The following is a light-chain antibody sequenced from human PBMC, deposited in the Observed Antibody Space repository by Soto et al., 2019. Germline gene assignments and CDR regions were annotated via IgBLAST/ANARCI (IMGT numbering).Light chain of an antibody. CDR2: EVS. V-gene: IGLV2-14*01. Sequence: QSALTQPASVSGSPGQSITISCTGTSSDVGGYNYVSWYQQYPGKAPKLMIYEVSNRPSGVSNRFSGSKSGNTASLTISGLQAEDEADYYCTSYTSSSTVFFGGGTKVTVL. CDR1: SSDVGGYNY. J-gene: IGLJ2*01. CDR3: TSYTSSSTVF.